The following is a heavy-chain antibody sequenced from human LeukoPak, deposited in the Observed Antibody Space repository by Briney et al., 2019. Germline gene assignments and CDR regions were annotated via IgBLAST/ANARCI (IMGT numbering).Heavy chain of an antibody. CDR1: GFTFSSYA. CDR2: ISGSGGST. D-gene: IGHD6-6*01. CDR3: AKDREGYSSSSGPNDY. Sequence: GGSLRLSCAASGFTFSSYAMSWVRQAPGKGLEWVSAISGSGGSTYYADSVKGRFTIPRDNSKNTLYLQMNSLRAEDTAVYYCAKDREGYSSSSGPNDYWGQGTLVTVSS. J-gene: IGHJ4*02. V-gene: IGHV3-23*01.